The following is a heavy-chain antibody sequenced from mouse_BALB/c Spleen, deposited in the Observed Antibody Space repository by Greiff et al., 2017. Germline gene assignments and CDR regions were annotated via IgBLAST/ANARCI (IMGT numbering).Heavy chain of an antibody. CDR2: INSNGGST. CDR1: GFTFSSYG. V-gene: IGHV5-6-3*01. D-gene: IGHD3-1*01. CDR3: ARDRGTGHAMDY. Sequence: EVQLQQSGGGLVQPGGSLKLSCAASGFTFSSYGMSWVRQTPDKRLELVATINSNGGSTYYPDSVKGRFTISRDNAKNTLYLQMSSLKSEDTAMYYCARDRGTGHAMDYWGQGTSVTVSS. J-gene: IGHJ4*01.